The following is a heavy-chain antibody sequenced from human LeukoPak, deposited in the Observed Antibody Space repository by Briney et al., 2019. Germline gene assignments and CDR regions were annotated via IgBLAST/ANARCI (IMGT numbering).Heavy chain of an antibody. V-gene: IGHV4-30-4*08. CDR2: IYHSGST. CDR3: ARDRLEGYMDV. D-gene: IGHD3-3*01. Sequence: SQTLSLTCTVSGGSITSGDYYWSWIRQPPGKGLEWIGYIYHSGSTYYNPSLKSRVTISVDRSKNQFSLKLSSVTAADTAVYYCARDRLEGYMDVWGKGTTVTVSS. J-gene: IGHJ6*03. CDR1: GGSITSGDYY.